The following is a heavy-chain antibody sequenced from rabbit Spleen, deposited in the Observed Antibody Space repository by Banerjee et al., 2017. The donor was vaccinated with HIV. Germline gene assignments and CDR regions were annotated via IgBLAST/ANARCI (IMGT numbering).Heavy chain of an antibody. CDR1: GIDFSSYYY. CDR2: IWSGDSRT. Sequence: QSLEESGGGLVQPEGSLALTCKASGIDFSSYYYICWVRQAPGKGLEWIACIWSGDSRTYYASWAKGRFTISKTSSTTVTLQMTSLTVADTATYFCARDAGTSFSTYGMDLWGQGTLVTVS. V-gene: IGHV1S40*01. J-gene: IGHJ6*01. CDR3: ARDAGTSFSTYGMDL. D-gene: IGHD8-1*01.